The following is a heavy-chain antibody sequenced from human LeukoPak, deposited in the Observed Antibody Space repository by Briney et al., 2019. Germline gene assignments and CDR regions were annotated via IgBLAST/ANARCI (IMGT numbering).Heavy chain of an antibody. CDR1: GFTFSSYW. Sequence: GGSLRLSCVASGFTFSSYWMTWVRQAPGKGLEGVSYISSSGSTIYYADSVKGRFTISRDNAKNSLYLQMNSLRAEDTAVYYCAELGITMIGGVWGKGTTVTISS. J-gene: IGHJ6*04. D-gene: IGHD3-10*02. CDR3: AELGITMIGGV. V-gene: IGHV3-48*03. CDR2: ISSSGSTI.